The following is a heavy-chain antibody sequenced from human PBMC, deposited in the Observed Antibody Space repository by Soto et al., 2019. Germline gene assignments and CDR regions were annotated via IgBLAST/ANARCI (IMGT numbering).Heavy chain of an antibody. Sequence: PGGSLRLSCAASGLTFNSYAMSWVRQAPGKGLEWVSATSGSDGSTYYADSVKGRFTISRDNSKNTLYLQMSSLRAEDTAVYYCASPPRATVTDNIFDYWGQGTLVTVSS. J-gene: IGHJ4*02. D-gene: IGHD4-17*01. V-gene: IGHV3-23*01. CDR3: ASPPRATVTDNIFDY. CDR2: TSGSDGST. CDR1: GLTFNSYA.